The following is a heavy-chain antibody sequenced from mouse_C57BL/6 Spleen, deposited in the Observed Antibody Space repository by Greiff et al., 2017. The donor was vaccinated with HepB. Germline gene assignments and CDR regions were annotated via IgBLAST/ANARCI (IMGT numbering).Heavy chain of an antibody. CDR2: IRLKSDNYAT. Sequence: EVMLVESGGGLVQPGGSMKLSCVASGFTFSNYWMNWVRQSPEKGLEWVAQIRLKSDNYATHYAESVKGRFTISRDDSKSSVYLQMNNLRAEDTGIYYCTGYYSNRYYAMDYWGQGTSVTVSS. CDR1: GFTFSNYW. J-gene: IGHJ4*01. V-gene: IGHV6-3*01. D-gene: IGHD2-5*01. CDR3: TGYYSNRYYAMDY.